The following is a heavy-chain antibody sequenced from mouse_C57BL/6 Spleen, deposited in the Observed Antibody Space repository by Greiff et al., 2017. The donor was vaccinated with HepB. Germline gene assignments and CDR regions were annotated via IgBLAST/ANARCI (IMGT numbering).Heavy chain of an antibody. CDR3: ARSPIYYGNGAMDY. Sequence: VQLKESGPGLVKPSQSLSLTCSVTGYSITSGYYWNWIRQFQGNKLEWMGYISYDGSNNYNPSLKNRISITRDTSKNQFFLKLNSVTTEDTATYYCARSPIYYGNGAMDYWGQGTSVTVSS. J-gene: IGHJ4*01. CDR1: GYSITSGYY. V-gene: IGHV3-6*01. CDR2: ISYDGSN. D-gene: IGHD2-1*01.